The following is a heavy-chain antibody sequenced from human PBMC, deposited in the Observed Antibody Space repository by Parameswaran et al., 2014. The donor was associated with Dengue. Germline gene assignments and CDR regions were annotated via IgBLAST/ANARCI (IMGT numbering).Heavy chain of an antibody. CDR3: ARHPYCSSTSCYWGWDYYYYGMDV. V-gene: IGHV4-39*01. Sequence: ASETLSLTCNVSGGSISTSSYYWGWIRQPPGKGLEWIGSIYYSGRTYYNPSLKSRVTISVDTSKNQFSLKLSSVTAADTAVYYCARHPYCSSTSCYWGWDYYYYGMDVWGQGITVTVSS. CDR2: IYYSGRT. J-gene: IGHJ6*02. D-gene: IGHD2-2*01. CDR1: GGSISTSSYY.